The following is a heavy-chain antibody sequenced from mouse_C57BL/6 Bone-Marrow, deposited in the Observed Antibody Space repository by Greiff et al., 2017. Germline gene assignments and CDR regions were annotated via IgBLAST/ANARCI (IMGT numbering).Heavy chain of an antibody. V-gene: IGHV1-55*01. CDR3: ARRLRRYWYFDV. CDR2: IYPGSGST. J-gene: IGHJ1*03. D-gene: IGHD2-4*01. Sequence: QVQLQQSGAELVKPGASVKMSCKASGYTFTSYWITWVKQRPGQGLEWIGDIYPGSGSTNYNEKFKSKATLTVDTSSSTAYMQLSSLTSEDSAVYCCARRLRRYWYFDVWGTGTTVTVSS. CDR1: GYTFTSYW.